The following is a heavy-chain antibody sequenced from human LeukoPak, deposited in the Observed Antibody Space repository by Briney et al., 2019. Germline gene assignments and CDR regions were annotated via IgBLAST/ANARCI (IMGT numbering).Heavy chain of an antibody. J-gene: IGHJ4*02. CDR2: IKQDGSEK. D-gene: IGHD1-26*01. CDR1: GFTFSSYW. Sequence: RGSLRLSCAASGFTFSSYWMSWVRQAPGKGLEWVANIKQDGSEKYYVDSVKGRFTISRDNAKNSLYLQMNSLRAEDTAVYYCARSTLKWELPLSEYYFDYWGQGTLVTVSS. CDR3: ARSTLKWELPLSEYYFDY. V-gene: IGHV3-7*01.